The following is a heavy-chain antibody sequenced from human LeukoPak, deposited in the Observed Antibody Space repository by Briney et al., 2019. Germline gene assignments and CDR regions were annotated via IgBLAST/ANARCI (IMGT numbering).Heavy chain of an antibody. J-gene: IGHJ5*02. Sequence: GGSLRLSCAASGYTFTDYCMSWVRQAPGQGLVWVSRILTDAGSTNYAHTLKGRVTISTDIAKSTLYLQMNSLRAEDTAVYYCAGVRITRANWFDPWGQGTLVTVSS. CDR1: GYTFTDYC. CDR2: ILTDAGST. D-gene: IGHD2-2*01. V-gene: IGHV3-74*01. CDR3: AGVRITRANWFDP.